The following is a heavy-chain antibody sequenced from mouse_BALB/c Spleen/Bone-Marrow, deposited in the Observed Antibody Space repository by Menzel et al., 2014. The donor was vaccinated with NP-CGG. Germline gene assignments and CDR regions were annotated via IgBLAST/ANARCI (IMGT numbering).Heavy chain of an antibody. V-gene: IGHV1-7*01. CDR1: GYTFTSYW. J-gene: IGHJ2*01. CDR2: INPSTTYS. CDR3: ALYYRYDYFDY. D-gene: IGHD2-14*01. Sequence: VHLQQSGAELAKPGASVKMSCKASGYTFTSYWMHWVKQRPGQGLEWIGYINPSTTYSAYNQKFKDKATLTADKSSSTAYMQLSSLTSEDSAVYYCALYYRYDYFDYWGQGTTLTVSS.